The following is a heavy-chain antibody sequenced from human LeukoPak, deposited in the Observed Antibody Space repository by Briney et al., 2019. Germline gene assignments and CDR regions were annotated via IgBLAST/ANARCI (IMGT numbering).Heavy chain of an antibody. D-gene: IGHD2-15*01. Sequence: GGSLRLSCAASGFTFSSYSMNWVRQAPGKGLEWVSSISSSSSYIYYADSVKGRFTISRDNAKNSLYLQMNSLRAEDTAVYYCAKDHGVVVVAAGFDYWGQGTLVTVSS. V-gene: IGHV3-21*01. CDR3: AKDHGVVVVAAGFDY. CDR1: GFTFSSYS. CDR2: ISSSSSYI. J-gene: IGHJ4*02.